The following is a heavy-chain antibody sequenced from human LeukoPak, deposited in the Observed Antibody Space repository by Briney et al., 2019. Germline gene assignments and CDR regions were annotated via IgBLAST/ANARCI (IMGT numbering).Heavy chain of an antibody. CDR1: GGTFSSYA. J-gene: IGHJ3*02. CDR2: IIPIFGTA. Sequence: SVKVSCKASGGTFSSYAISWVRQAPGQGLEWMGGIIPIFGTANYAQKFQGRVTITTDESTSTAYMELSSLRSEDTAVYYCAREPQSRDGYNYAFDIWGKGKMVTVSS. CDR3: AREPQSRDGYNYAFDI. D-gene: IGHD5-24*01. V-gene: IGHV1-69*05.